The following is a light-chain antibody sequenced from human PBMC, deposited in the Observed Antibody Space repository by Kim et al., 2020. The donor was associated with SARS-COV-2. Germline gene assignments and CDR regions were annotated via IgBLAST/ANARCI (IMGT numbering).Light chain of an antibody. Sequence: SGSIGDRVTITCQASQDISNYLNWYQQKPGKAPNLLIYDASILQTGVPSRFSGTKSGTDFTFTISSLQPEDIATYYCQQYDNLPLTFGGGTKLEI. CDR1: QDISNY. J-gene: IGKJ4*01. CDR3: QQYDNLPLT. V-gene: IGKV1-33*01. CDR2: DAS.